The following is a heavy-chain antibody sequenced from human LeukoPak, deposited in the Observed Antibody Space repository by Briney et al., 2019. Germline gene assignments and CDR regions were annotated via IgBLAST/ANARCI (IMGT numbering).Heavy chain of an antibody. Sequence: SETLSLTCTVSGGSISSSSYYWGWIRQPPGKGLEWIGSIYYSGSTYYNPSLKSRVTISVDTSKNQFSLKLSSVTAADTAVYYCARNRPPWYTSGGAFDIWGQGTMVTVSS. CDR1: GGSISSSSYY. CDR2: IYYSGST. J-gene: IGHJ3*02. D-gene: IGHD3-16*01. CDR3: ARNRPPWYTSGGAFDI. V-gene: IGHV4-39*07.